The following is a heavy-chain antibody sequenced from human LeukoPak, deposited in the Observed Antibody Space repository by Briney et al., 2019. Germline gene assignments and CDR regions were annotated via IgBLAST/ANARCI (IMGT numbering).Heavy chain of an antibody. V-gene: IGHV3-30*03. CDR2: ISFDGSGK. J-gene: IGHJ4*02. CDR3: VRDAS. Sequence: GGSLRLSCAASGFTFSNYAMHWVRQAPGKGLEWVSLISFDGSGKYYIDSVKGRFTISRDNSKNTLYLQMNSLRAEDTAVYYCVRDASWGQGTLVTVSS. CDR1: GFTFSNYA.